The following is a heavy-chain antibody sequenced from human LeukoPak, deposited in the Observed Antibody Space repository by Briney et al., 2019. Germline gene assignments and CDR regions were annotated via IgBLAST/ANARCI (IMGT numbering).Heavy chain of an antibody. CDR3: AREGPRYSSSPPDY. D-gene: IGHD6-6*01. CDR1: GYSISSGYY. V-gene: IGHV4-38-2*02. J-gene: IGHJ4*02. Sequence: SETLSLTCTVSGYSISSGYYWGWIRQPPGKGLEGIGSIYHSGSTYYNPYLKSRVTISVDTSKNQFSLKLSSVTAADTAVYYCAREGPRYSSSPPDYWGQGTLVTVSS. CDR2: IYHSGST.